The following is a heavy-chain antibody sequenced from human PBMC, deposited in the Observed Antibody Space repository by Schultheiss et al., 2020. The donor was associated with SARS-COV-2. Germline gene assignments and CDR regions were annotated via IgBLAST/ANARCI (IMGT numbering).Heavy chain of an antibody. CDR2: IYYSGST. CDR3: ASGGELELLDV. D-gene: IGHD1-7*01. V-gene: IGHV4-61*08. Sequence: SETLSLTCTVSGGSISSGGYYWSWIRQHPGKGLEWIGYIYYSGSTNYNPSLKSRVTMSVDTSKNQFSLKLSSVTAADTAVYYCASGGELELLDVWGQGTLVTVSS. J-gene: IGHJ4*02. CDR1: GGSISSGGYY.